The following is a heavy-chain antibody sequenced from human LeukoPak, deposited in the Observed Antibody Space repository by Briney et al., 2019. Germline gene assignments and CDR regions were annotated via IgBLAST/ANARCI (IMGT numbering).Heavy chain of an antibody. Sequence: PSETLSLTCTVSGGSISSGDYYWSWIRQPPGKGLEWIGYIYYSGSTYYNPSLKSRVTISVDTSKNQFSLKLSSVTAADTAVYYCAREVVRVTTSWFDPWGQGTLVTVSS. CDR1: GGSISSGDYY. J-gene: IGHJ5*02. CDR2: IYYSGST. D-gene: IGHD4-17*01. V-gene: IGHV4-30-4*01. CDR3: AREVVRVTTSWFDP.